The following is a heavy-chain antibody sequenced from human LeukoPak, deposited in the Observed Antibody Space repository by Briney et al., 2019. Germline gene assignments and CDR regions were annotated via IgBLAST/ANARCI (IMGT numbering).Heavy chain of an antibody. Sequence: ASVKVSCKASGYTFTDYYIHWVRQAPGQGLEWMAFVNPDSGDSYSAPKFQGRVTMTRDTSITTASMELKWLTSDGTAVYYCATGVATAFTYWGQGTLLTVSS. CDR1: GYTFTDYY. CDR2: VNPDSGDS. CDR3: ATGVATAFTY. V-gene: IGHV1-2*02. J-gene: IGHJ4*02. D-gene: IGHD5-12*01.